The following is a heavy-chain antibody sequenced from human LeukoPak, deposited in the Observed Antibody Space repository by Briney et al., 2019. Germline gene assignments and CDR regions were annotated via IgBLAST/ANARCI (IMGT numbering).Heavy chain of an antibody. CDR2: IKQDGSEN. CDR3: VRERYCTTATCYVGVPFDY. V-gene: IGHV3-7*01. D-gene: IGHD2-2*01. J-gene: IGHJ4*02. Sequence: SGGSLRLSCAASGFTFSTYYMTWVRQVPGKGLEWVAGIKQDGSENYYVDSVKGRFTISTDNSRNSLYLQMNNLRAEDTAVYFCVRERYCTTATCYVGVPFDYWGQGTLVTVSS. CDR1: GFTFSTYY.